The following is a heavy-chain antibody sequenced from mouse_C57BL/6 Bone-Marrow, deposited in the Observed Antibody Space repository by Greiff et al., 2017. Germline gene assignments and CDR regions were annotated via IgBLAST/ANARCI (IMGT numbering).Heavy chain of an antibody. J-gene: IGHJ2*01. CDR2: ISDGGSYT. V-gene: IGHV5-4*03. CDR1: GFTFSSSA. Sequence: EVKLVESGGCLVKPGGSLKLSCAASGFTFSSSAMSWVRQTPEKRLEWVATISDGGSYTYYPDNVKGRFTISRDTASNNLYLQMSQLTSEDTAMYYGARALEGYFDCWGQGTTLTVSS. CDR3: ARALEGYFDC.